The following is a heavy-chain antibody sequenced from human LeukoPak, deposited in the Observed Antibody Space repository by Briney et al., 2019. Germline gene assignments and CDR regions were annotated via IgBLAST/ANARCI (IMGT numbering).Heavy chain of an antibody. CDR3: AVVSERADSSAYPPSYMDV. D-gene: IGHD3-22*01. Sequence: GGSLRLSCAASGFTCSRYWRSWVRQAPGKGLEWVANIKQDGSEKYYVDSVKGRFTISRDNAKNSLYLQMNSLRAEDTAVYYCAVVSERADSSAYPPSYMDVWGKGTTVTASS. J-gene: IGHJ6*03. CDR1: GFTCSRYW. CDR2: IKQDGSEK. V-gene: IGHV3-7*01.